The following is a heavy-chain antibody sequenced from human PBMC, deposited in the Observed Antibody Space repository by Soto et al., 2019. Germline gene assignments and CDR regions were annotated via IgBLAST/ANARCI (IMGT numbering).Heavy chain of an antibody. CDR1: GYTFTSYY. D-gene: IGHD3-9*01. CDR3: ARDDRHYDILTGYPY. Sequence: QVQLVQSGAEVKKPGASEKVSCKASGYTFTSYYMHWVRQAPGQGLEWMGIINPSGGSTSYAQKFQGRVTMTRDTSTSTVYMELSSLRSEDTAVYYCARDDRHYDILTGYPYWGQGTLVTVSS. V-gene: IGHV1-46*01. J-gene: IGHJ4*02. CDR2: INPSGGST.